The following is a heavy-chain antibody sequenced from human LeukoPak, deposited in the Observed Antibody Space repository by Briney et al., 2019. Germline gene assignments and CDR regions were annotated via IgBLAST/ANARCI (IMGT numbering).Heavy chain of an antibody. D-gene: IGHD5-12*01. CDR3: AGGISGYGFGYYYYYMDV. CDR2: ISSGSTI. V-gene: IGHV3-11*01. J-gene: IGHJ6*03. Sequence: PGGSLRLSCAASGFTFSDYYMNWIRQAPGKGLEWVSYISSGSTISYADSVKGRFTISRDNAKNSLYLQMNSLRDEDTAAYYCAGGISGYGFGYYYYYMDVWGKGTTVTVSS. CDR1: GFTFSDYY.